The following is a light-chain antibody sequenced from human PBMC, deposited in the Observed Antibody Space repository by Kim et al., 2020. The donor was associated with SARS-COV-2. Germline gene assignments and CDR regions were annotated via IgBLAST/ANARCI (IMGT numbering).Light chain of an antibody. CDR3: HSYDSGLTGYV. J-gene: IGLJ1*01. CDR2: GDT. Sequence: VTSSCTGSSSKIGADSDVHWYQHLPGTAPKLLIFGDTTRASGVPGRFSGSKSGTSASLAITGLQAEDEGDYYCHSYDSGLTGYVFGSGTKVTVL. CDR1: SSKIGADSD. V-gene: IGLV1-40*01.